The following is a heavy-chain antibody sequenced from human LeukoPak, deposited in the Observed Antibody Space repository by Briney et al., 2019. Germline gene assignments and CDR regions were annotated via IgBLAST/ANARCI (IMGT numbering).Heavy chain of an antibody. CDR2: IYSGGTT. CDR3: ARDPPGIAASVSGG. J-gene: IGHJ4*02. Sequence: GGSLRLSCTASGFTVSNNYMNWVRQAPGKGLERVALIYSGGTTNYADSVKGRFTISRDNSKNTLYLQMTNVRVEDTAVYYCARDPPGIAASVSGGWGQGTLVTVSS. D-gene: IGHD6-13*01. CDR1: GFTVSNNY. V-gene: IGHV3-53*01.